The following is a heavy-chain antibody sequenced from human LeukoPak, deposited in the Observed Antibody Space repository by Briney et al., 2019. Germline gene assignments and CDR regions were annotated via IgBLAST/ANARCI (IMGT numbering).Heavy chain of an antibody. CDR3: TTAGRIQLWFSS. J-gene: IGHJ4*02. V-gene: IGHV3-15*01. CDR2: IKSKTDGGTT. D-gene: IGHD5-18*01. CDR1: GFTFSNAW. Sequence: GGSLRLSCAASGFTFSNAWMSWVRQAPGKGLEWVGRIKSKTDGGTTDYAAPVKGRFTISRDDSKNTLYLQVNSLKTEDTAVYYCTTAGRIQLWFSSWGQGTLVTVSS.